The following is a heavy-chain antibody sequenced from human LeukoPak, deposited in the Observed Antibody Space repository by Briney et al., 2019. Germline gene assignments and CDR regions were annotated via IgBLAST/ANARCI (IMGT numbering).Heavy chain of an antibody. V-gene: IGHV1-8*01. J-gene: IGHJ4*02. Sequence: ASVKVSCKASGYTFTSLDINWMRQTTGQGLEWLGWMSPRNGNTGYAQEFPGRVTMTGDTSKTTAYLELSSLTSDDTAIYYCARGVDAGVDYWGQGTLITVSS. CDR2: MSPRNGNT. D-gene: IGHD2-8*01. CDR3: ARGVDAGVDY. CDR1: GYTFTSLD.